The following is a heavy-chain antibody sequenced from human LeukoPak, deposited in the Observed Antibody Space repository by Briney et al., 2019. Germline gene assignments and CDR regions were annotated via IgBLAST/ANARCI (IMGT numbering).Heavy chain of an antibody. J-gene: IGHJ4*02. CDR2: FLYSGTT. Sequence: SETLSLTCSVSNGAVKNYYWTWIRQPPGQGLEWIGNFLYSGTTTYRASLDSRLIISVDNSKNTVSLRLFSVTAADTAVYYCATLVYSGSRYHFDTWGQGTLVTISS. V-gene: IGHV4-59*02. D-gene: IGHD1-26*01. CDR1: NGAVKNYY. CDR3: ATLVYSGSRYHFDT.